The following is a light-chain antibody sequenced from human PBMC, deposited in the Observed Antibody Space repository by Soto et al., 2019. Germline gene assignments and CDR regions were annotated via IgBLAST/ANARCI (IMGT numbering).Light chain of an antibody. CDR2: QVS. J-gene: IGKJ1*01. CDR1: QSPLHGAGTTR. Sequence: EIVMTRSPLSLSATPGQPGSISSKASQSPLHGAGTTRLYWYLQKPGQSPQLLISQVSNRFSVVPERFSGSGSGTDFTLKISRVEAEDVGVYYGLQSIELPRTFGQGTKVEIK. V-gene: IGKV2D-29*02. CDR3: LQSIELPRT.